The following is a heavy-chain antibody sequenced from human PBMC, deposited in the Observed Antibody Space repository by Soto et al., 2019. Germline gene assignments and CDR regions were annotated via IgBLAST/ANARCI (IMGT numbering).Heavy chain of an antibody. CDR3: ARGLYYDILTGYYAGRRFDACDI. Sequence: QVQLQQWGAGLLKPSETLSLTCAVYGGSFSGYYWSWIRQPPGKGLEWIGEINHSGSTNYNPSLKSRVTISVDTSKNQFSLKLSSVTAADTAVYYCARGLYYDILTGYYAGRRFDACDIWGQGTMVTVSS. J-gene: IGHJ3*02. CDR2: INHSGST. CDR1: GGSFSGYY. D-gene: IGHD3-9*01. V-gene: IGHV4-34*01.